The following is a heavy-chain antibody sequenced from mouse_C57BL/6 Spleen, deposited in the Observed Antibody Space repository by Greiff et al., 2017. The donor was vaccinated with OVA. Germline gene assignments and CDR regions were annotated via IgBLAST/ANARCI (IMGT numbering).Heavy chain of an antibody. D-gene: IGHD1-1*01. V-gene: IGHV1-15*01. CDR1: GYTFTDYE. Sequence: VQLQESGAELVRPGASVTLSCKASGYTFTDYEMHWVKQTPVHGLEWIGAIDPETGGTAYNQKFKGKAILTADKSSSTAYMELRSLTSEDSAVYYCTPSTVVATKYFDVWGTGTTVTVSS. J-gene: IGHJ1*03. CDR2: IDPETGGT. CDR3: TPSTVVATKYFDV.